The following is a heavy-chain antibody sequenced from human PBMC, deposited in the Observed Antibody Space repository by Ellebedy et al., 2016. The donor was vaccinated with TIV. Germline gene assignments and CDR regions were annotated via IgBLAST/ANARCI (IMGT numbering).Heavy chain of an antibody. D-gene: IGHD5-18*01. V-gene: IGHV3-21*01. CDR2: ISTGSTYI. Sequence: GESLKISCAVSAFPFGSSWMSWVRQAPGKGLEWVAYISTGSTYINYADSVKGRFTISRDNAKNSLYLQMNSLRAEDTAVYYCATYSYGYGGDYWGQGTLVAVSS. CDR1: AFPFGSSW. J-gene: IGHJ4*02. CDR3: ATYSYGYGGDY.